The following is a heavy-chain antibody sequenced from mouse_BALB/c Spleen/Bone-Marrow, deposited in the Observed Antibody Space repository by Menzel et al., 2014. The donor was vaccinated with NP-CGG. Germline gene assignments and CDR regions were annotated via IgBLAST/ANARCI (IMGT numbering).Heavy chain of an antibody. D-gene: IGHD2-2*01. CDR1: GFSLTSYG. J-gene: IGHJ4*01. Sequence: VKLMESGPGLVQPSQSLSITCTVSGFSLTSYGVHWVRQSPGKGLEWLGVIWSGGSTDYNTAFISRLSISKDNSKSQVFFKMNSLQANDTAIYYCARRLRYYAMDYWGQGTSVTVSS. V-gene: IGHV2-2*02. CDR3: ARRLRYYAMDY. CDR2: IWSGGST.